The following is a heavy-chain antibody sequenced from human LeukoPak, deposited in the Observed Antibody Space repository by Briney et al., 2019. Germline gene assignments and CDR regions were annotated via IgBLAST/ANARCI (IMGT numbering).Heavy chain of an antibody. Sequence: SETLSLTCAVYGGSFSGYYWSWIRQPPGKGLEWIGEINHSGSTNYNPSLKSRVTISVDTSKNQFSLKLSSVTAADTAVYYCARVVVAAAGFRDYYYYYMDVWGKGTTVTVSS. CDR1: GGSFSGYY. J-gene: IGHJ6*03. CDR3: ARVVVAAAGFRDYYYYYMDV. D-gene: IGHD6-13*01. CDR2: INHSGST. V-gene: IGHV4-34*01.